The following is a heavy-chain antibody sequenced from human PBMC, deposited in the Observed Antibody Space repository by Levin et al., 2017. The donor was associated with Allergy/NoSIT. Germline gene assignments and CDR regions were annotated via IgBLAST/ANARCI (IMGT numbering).Heavy chain of an antibody. CDR3: AREGFGDFGVWDGLDV. V-gene: IGHV3-13*01. D-gene: IGHD3-3*01. CDR2: IGTAADT. CDR1: GFTFSTYD. Sequence: LSLPCEASGFTFSTYDMHWVRQVSGKGLEWVSAIGTAADTYYEDSVKGRFTTSRENAKNSLYLQMTGLGAGDTGVYYCAREGFGDFGVWDGLDVWGQGTAVIVSS. J-gene: IGHJ6*02.